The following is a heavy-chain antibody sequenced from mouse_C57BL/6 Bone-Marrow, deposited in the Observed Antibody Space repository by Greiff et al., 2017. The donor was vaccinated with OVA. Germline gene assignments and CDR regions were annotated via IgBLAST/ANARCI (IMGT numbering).Heavy chain of an antibody. Sequence: VQLQQPGAELVKPGASVKLSCKASGYTFTEYTIHWVKQRSGQGLEWIGWFYPGSGSIKYNEKFKDKATLTADKSSSTVYMELGRLTSEDSAVYFCARHAPLWLRRSYFDYWGQGTTLTVSS. V-gene: IGHV1-62-2*01. CDR3: ARHAPLWLRRSYFDY. CDR2: FYPGSGSI. CDR1: GYTFTEYT. J-gene: IGHJ2*01. D-gene: IGHD2-2*01.